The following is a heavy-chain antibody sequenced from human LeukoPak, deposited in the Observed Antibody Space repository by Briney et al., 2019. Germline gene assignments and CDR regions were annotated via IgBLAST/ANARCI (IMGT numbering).Heavy chain of an antibody. CDR1: GFTVSSNY. J-gene: IGHJ4*02. CDR3: AGSFSGSFTRPFDC. D-gene: IGHD1-26*01. CDR2: IYSGGST. V-gene: IGHV3-53*01. Sequence: PGGSLRLSCAASGFTVSSNYMSWVRQAPGKGLEWVSVIYSGGSTYYADSVKGRFTISRDNSKNTLYLQMNSLRAEDTAVYYCAGSFSGSFTRPFDCWGQGTLVTVSS.